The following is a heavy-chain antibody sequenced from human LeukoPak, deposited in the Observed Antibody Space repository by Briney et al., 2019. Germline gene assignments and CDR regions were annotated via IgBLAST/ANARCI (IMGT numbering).Heavy chain of an antibody. V-gene: IGHV1-69*01. CDR1: GGTFSSYA. D-gene: IGHD3-3*01. J-gene: IGHJ4*02. CDR2: IIPIFGTA. Sequence: SVKVSCKASGGTFSSYAISWVRQAPGQGLEWMGGIIPIFGTANYAQKFQGRVTITADESTSTAYVELSSLRSEDTAVYYCARGVGGGYYDFWSGYPIDYWGQGTLVTVSS. CDR3: ARGVGGGYYDFWSGYPIDY.